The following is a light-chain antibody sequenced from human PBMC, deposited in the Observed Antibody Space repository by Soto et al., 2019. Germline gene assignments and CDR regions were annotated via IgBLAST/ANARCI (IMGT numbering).Light chain of an antibody. CDR1: QSISSY. CDR3: QHYNSYSEA. CDR2: AAS. V-gene: IGKV1-39*01. Sequence: DIQMTQSPSSLSASVGDRVTINCRASQSISSYLNWYQQKPGKAPKLLIYAASSLQSGVPSRFSGSGSGTDFTLTISSLQPDDFATYYCQHYNSYSEAFGQGTKVDIK. J-gene: IGKJ1*01.